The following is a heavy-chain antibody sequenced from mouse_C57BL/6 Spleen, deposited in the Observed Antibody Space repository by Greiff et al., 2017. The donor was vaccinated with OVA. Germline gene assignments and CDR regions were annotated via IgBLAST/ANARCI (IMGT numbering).Heavy chain of an antibody. V-gene: IGHV2-2*01. CDR3: ARYYYGSSYYAMDY. CDR1: GFSLTSYG. Sequence: VHLVESGPGLVQPSQSLSITCTVSGFSLTSYGVHWVRQSPGKGLEWLGVIWSGGSTDYNAAFISRLSISKDNSKSQVFFKMNSLQADDTAIYYCARYYYGSSYYAMDYWGQGTSVTVSS. CDR2: IWSGGST. D-gene: IGHD1-1*01. J-gene: IGHJ4*01.